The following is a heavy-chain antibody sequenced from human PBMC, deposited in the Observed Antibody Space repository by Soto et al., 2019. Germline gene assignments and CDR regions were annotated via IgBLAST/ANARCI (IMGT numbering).Heavy chain of an antibody. CDR3: ARSSPNTIFGVVPSRGLDV. D-gene: IGHD3-3*01. Sequence: PSETLSLTCIVSGGSISSNYWSWIRQPPGKGLEWIGYIYYTGSTNFNPSLKNRVIISVDTSKNQFSLKLSSVTAADTAVYYCARSSPNTIFGVVPSRGLDVCGQGTTGTVSS. J-gene: IGHJ6*02. V-gene: IGHV4-59*01. CDR1: GGSISSNY. CDR2: IYYTGST.